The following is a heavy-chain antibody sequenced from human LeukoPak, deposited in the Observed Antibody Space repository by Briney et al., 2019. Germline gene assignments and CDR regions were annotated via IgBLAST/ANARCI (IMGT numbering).Heavy chain of an antibody. Sequence: PGGSLRLSCAASGFTFSNSAMHWVRQAPGKGLEWMTFISYDGSSKYYADAAKGRFTISRDNSKNTLYLEMSSLGLQDTAVYYCTEERDRVGYFRYWGQGTLVTVSS. J-gene: IGHJ4*02. CDR3: TEERDRVGYFRY. CDR2: ISYDGSSK. CDR1: GFTFSNSA. V-gene: IGHV3-30-3*02.